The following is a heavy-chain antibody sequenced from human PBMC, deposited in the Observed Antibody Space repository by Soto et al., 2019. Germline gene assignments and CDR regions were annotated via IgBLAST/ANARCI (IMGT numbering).Heavy chain of an antibody. V-gene: IGHV3-30-3*01. D-gene: IGHD6-13*01. CDR1: GFTFSSYA. CDR2: ISYDGSNK. J-gene: IGHJ4*02. CDR3: ATSIAAAASPYYFDY. Sequence: PGGSLRLSCAASGFTFSSYAMHWVRQAPGKGLEWVAVISYDGSNKYYADSVKGRFTISRDNSKNTLYLQMNSLRAEDTAVYYCATSIAAAASPYYFDYWGQGTLVTVSS.